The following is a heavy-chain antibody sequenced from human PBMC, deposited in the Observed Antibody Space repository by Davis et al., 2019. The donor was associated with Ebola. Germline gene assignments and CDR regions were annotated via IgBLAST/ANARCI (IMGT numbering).Heavy chain of an antibody. J-gene: IGHJ4*02. D-gene: IGHD4-17*01. V-gene: IGHV3-30-3*01. Sequence: GESLKISCAASGFTFSSYAMHWVRQAPGKGLEWVAVISYDGSNKYYADSVKGRFTISRDNSKNTLYLQMNSLRAEDTAVYYCARDPDYGDYEGTFDYWGQGTLVTVSS. CDR2: ISYDGSNK. CDR3: ARDPDYGDYEGTFDY. CDR1: GFTFSSYA.